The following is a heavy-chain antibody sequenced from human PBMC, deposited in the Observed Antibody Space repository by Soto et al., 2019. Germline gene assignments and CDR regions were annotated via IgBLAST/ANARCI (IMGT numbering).Heavy chain of an antibody. CDR2: IYSGDST. J-gene: IGHJ6*02. CDR3: ARNKPGNYGMDV. CDR1: GFTVSSNN. V-gene: IGHV3-53*02. D-gene: IGHD3-10*01. Sequence: EVQLVDTGGGLIQPGGSLRLSCAASGFTVSSNNMNWVRQAPGKGLEWVSIIYSGDSTSYAGSVKGRFTISRDNSKNTVFLQMNSLRAEDTAVYYCARNKPGNYGMDVWGRGNTVTVSS.